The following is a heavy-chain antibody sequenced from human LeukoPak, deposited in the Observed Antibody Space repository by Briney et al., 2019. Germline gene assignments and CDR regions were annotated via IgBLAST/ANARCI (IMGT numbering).Heavy chain of an antibody. CDR3: ARRPAVSAAIWGYENSHP. D-gene: IGHD2-2*01. V-gene: IGHV4-39*01. CDR1: GGSISSSSYY. CDR2: IYYSGST. J-gene: IGHJ5*02. Sequence: SETLSPTCTVSGGSISSSSYYWGWIRQPPGKGLEWIGSIYYSGSTYYNPSLKSRVTISVDTSKNQFSLNLSSVTAADTAVYYCARRPAVSAAIWGYENSHPWGQGTLVTVSS.